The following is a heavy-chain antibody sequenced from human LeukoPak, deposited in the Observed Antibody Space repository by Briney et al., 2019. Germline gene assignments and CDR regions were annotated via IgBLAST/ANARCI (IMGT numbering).Heavy chain of an antibody. CDR1: GGSISSYY. CDR2: IYYSGST. D-gene: IGHD5-12*01. Sequence: PSETLSLTSTVSGGSISSYYWSWIRQPPGKGLEWIGYIYYSGSTNYNPSLKSRVTISVDTSKNQFSLKLSSVTAADTAVYYCARGGIYSGYDYFDYWGQGTLVTVSS. CDR3: ARGGIYSGYDYFDY. J-gene: IGHJ4*02. V-gene: IGHV4-59*01.